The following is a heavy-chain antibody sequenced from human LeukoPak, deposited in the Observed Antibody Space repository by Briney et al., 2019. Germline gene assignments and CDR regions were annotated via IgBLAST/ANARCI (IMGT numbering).Heavy chain of an antibody. CDR2: ISYDGSNK. CDR3: ARESWTHAGGFDY. D-gene: IGHD3-16*01. Sequence: PGGSLRLSCAASGFTFSSYAMHWVRQAPGKGLEWVAVISYDGSNKYYADSVKDRFTISRDNSKNTLYLQMNSLRAEDTAVYYCARESWTHAGGFDYWGQGTLVTVSS. V-gene: IGHV3-30-3*01. J-gene: IGHJ4*02. CDR1: GFTFSSYA.